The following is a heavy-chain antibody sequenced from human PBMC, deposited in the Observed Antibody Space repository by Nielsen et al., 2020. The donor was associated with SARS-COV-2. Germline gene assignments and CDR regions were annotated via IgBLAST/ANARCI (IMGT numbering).Heavy chain of an antibody. D-gene: IGHD2-21*01. CDR1: GYTFTSYG. J-gene: IGHJ5*02. CDR3: ARALRWRGWFDP. Sequence: ASVNVSCKASGYTFTSYGISWVRQAPGQGLEWMGWISAYNGNKNYAQKLQGRVTMTTDTSTSTAYMELRSLRSDDTAVYYCARALRWRGWFDPWGQGTLVTVSS. V-gene: IGHV1-18*01. CDR2: ISAYNGNK.